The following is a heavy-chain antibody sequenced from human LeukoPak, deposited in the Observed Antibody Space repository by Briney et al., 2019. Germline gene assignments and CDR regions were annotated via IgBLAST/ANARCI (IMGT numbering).Heavy chain of an antibody. J-gene: IGHJ3*02. D-gene: IGHD3-10*01. Sequence: SETLSLTCTVSGGPISSGDYYWSWIRQPPGKGLEWIGYIYYSGSTYYNPSLKSRVTISVDTSKNQFSLKLSSVTAADTAVYYCARGSLPRFGELSSFDIWGQGTIVTVSS. CDR3: ARGSLPRFGELSSFDI. CDR2: IYYSGST. CDR1: GGPISSGDYY. V-gene: IGHV4-30-4*01.